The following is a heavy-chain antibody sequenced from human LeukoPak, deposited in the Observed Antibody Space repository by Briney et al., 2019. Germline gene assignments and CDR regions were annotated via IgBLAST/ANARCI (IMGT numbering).Heavy chain of an antibody. CDR2: ISGSGTDT. CDR3: AKDLLPQYDFWSGYSLTRPFDY. J-gene: IGHJ4*02. V-gene: IGHV3-23*01. CDR1: GFTFSGFA. Sequence: PGGSLRLSCAASGFTFSGFAMTWVGQAPGQGLEWVSVISGSGTDTYYADSVKGRFTISRDNAKNSLYLQMNSLRDEDTAVYYCAKDLLPQYDFWSGYSLTRPFDYWGQGTLVTVSS. D-gene: IGHD3-3*01.